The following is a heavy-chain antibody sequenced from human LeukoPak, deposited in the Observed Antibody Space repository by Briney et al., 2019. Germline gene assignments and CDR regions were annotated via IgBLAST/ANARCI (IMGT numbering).Heavy chain of an antibody. CDR2: ISSSGSTI. V-gene: IGHV3-11*04. CDR3: AREPLGSTSSYYYYYMDV. J-gene: IGHJ6*03. CDR1: GFTFSDYY. D-gene: IGHD2-2*01. Sequence: GGSLRLSCAASGFTFSDYYMSWIRQAPGKGLEWVSYISSSGSTIYYADSVKGRFTISRDNAKNSLYLQMNSLRAEDTAVYYCAREPLGSTSSYYYYYMDVWGKGTTVTVSS.